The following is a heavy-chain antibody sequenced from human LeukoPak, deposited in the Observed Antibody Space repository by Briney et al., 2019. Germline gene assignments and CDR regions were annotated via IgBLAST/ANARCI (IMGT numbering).Heavy chain of an antibody. V-gene: IGHV1-69*13. Sequence: SVKVSCKASGGTFSSYAISWVRQAPGQGLEWMGGIIPIFGTANYAQKFQGRVTITADESTSTAYMEPSSLRSEDTAVYYCARGSYITPQYFDYWGQGTLVTVSS. D-gene: IGHD1-26*01. CDR3: ARGSYITPQYFDY. CDR1: GGTFSSYA. J-gene: IGHJ4*02. CDR2: IIPIFGTA.